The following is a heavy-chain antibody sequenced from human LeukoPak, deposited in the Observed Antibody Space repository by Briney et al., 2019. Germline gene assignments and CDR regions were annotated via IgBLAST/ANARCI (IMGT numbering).Heavy chain of an antibody. D-gene: IGHD1-1*01. CDR1: GFTFSSYA. V-gene: IGHV3-23*01. CDR3: AKDVQPLSGSLTDYDS. Sequence: GGSLRLSCGASGFTFSSYAMSWVRQAPGKGLDWVSSISGSAASIYYADSVRGRFIISRDNSQSTLYLQMYNLRAEDAAVYYCAKDVQPLSGSLTDYDSWGQGPLDPVSS. J-gene: IGHJ4*02. CDR2: ISGSAASI.